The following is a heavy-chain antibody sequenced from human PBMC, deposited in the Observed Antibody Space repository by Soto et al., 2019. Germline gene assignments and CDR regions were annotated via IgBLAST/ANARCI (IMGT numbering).Heavy chain of an antibody. CDR3: ARDGMLGMLEGDYYYYGMDV. Sequence: SVKVSCKASGGTFSSYAISWVRQAPGQGLEWMGGIIPIFGTANYAQKFQGRVTITADESTSTAYMELSSLRSEDTAVYYCARDGMLGMLEGDYYYYGMDVWAQGTTVTVSS. D-gene: IGHD2-8*01. CDR1: GGTFSSYA. J-gene: IGHJ6*02. V-gene: IGHV1-69*13. CDR2: IIPIFGTA.